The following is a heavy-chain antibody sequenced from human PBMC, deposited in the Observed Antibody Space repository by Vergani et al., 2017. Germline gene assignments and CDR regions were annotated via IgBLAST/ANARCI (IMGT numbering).Heavy chain of an antibody. V-gene: IGHV4-59*01. D-gene: IGHD4-23*01. J-gene: IGHJ4*02. Sequence: QVQLQESGPALVKPSETLSLTCTVSGGSISSYYWSWIRQPPGKGLEWIGYIYYSGSTNYNPSLKRRVTISVDTSKNQFSLKLSSVTAADTAVYYCARAGPSYGGNSAAFDYGGQGTLVTVSS. CDR1: GGSISSYY. CDR3: ARAGPSYGGNSAAFDY. CDR2: IYYSGST.